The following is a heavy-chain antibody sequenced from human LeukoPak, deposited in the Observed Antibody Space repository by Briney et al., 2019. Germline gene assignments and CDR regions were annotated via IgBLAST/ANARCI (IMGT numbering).Heavy chain of an antibody. J-gene: IGHJ3*02. V-gene: IGHV4-38-2*02. D-gene: IGHD3-10*01. CDR1: GYSISSGYY. Sequence: PSETLSLTCTVSGYSISSGYYWGWIRQPPGKGLEWIGSIYHSGSTYYNPSLKSRVTISVDTSKNQFSLKLSSVTAADTAVYYCARRGFTMVRRYAFDIWGQGTMVTVSS. CDR2: IYHSGST. CDR3: ARRGFTMVRRYAFDI.